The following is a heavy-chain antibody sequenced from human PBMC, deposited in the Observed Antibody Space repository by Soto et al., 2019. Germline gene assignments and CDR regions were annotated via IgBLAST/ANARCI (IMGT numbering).Heavy chain of an antibody. J-gene: IGHJ6*02. V-gene: IGHV4-59*01. CDR1: GSSISGYY. CDR2: MYNTGST. Sequence: SETLSLTCTVPGSSISGYYWSWIRQPPGKGLEWIGYMYNTGSTVYNPSSKGRVTIPGDTSKNQYTLKLNSVTAADTAVYYCARDLWGYCGTDCYPLDVWGQGTTVTVS. D-gene: IGHD2-21*02. CDR3: ARDLWGYCGTDCYPLDV.